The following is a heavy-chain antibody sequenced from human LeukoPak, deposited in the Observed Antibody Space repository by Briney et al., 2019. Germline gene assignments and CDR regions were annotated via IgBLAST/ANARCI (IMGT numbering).Heavy chain of an antibody. V-gene: IGHV4-59*12. CDR1: GGSISSYY. Sequence: SETLSHTCTVSGGSISSYYWSWIRQPPGKGLEWIGYIYYSGSTNYNPSLKSRVTISVDTSKNQFSLKVSSETAADTAVYYCARSSGYGGFDYWGQGTQVTVSS. CDR2: IYYSGST. CDR3: ARSSGYGGFDY. D-gene: IGHD5-12*01. J-gene: IGHJ4*02.